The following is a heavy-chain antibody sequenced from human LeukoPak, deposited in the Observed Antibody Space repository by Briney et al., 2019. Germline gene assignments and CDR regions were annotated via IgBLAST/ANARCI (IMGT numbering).Heavy chain of an antibody. J-gene: IGHJ4*02. Sequence: GGSLRLSCVASGFTVSSNYMSWVRQAPGKGLEWVSVIYSAGNTYYADSVKGRFTISRHNSENTLYLHMNSLRVEDTAVYFCARGGSPGYSSGRIDYWGQGTLVTVSS. CDR2: IYSAGNT. CDR3: ARGGSPGYSSGRIDY. CDR1: GFTVSSNY. D-gene: IGHD6-19*01. V-gene: IGHV3-53*04.